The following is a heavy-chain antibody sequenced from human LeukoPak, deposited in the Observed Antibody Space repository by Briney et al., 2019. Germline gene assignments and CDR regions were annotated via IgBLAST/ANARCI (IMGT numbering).Heavy chain of an antibody. Sequence: SGGSLRLSCAASGFTFSSYAMSWVRQPPGKGLEWIGSIYYSGSTYYNPSLKSRVTISVDTSKNQFSLKLSSVTAADTAVYYCASPHCSSTSCYLGYYYYGMDVWGQGTTVTVSS. CDR1: GFTFSSYA. V-gene: IGHV4-39*01. CDR2: IYYSGST. CDR3: ASPHCSSTSCYLGYYYYGMDV. D-gene: IGHD2-2*01. J-gene: IGHJ6*02.